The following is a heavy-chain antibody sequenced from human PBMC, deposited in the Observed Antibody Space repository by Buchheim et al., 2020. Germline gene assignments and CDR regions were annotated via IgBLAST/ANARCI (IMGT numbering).Heavy chain of an antibody. CDR2: IIPILGIA. CDR1: GGTFSSYT. J-gene: IGHJ4*02. CDR3: ARYRLGYTIREPFDY. V-gene: IGHV1-69*02. Sequence: QVQLVQSGAEVKKPGSSVKVSCKASGGTFSSYTISWVRQAPGQGLEWMGRIIPILGIANYAQKFQGRVTTTADKSTSPAYMELSSLRSEDTAVYYCARYRLGYTIREPFDYWGQGTL. D-gene: IGHD3-16*02.